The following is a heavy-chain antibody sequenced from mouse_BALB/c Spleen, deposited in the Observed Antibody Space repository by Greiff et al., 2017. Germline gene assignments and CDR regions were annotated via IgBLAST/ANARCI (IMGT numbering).Heavy chain of an antibody. V-gene: IGHV3-2*02. J-gene: IGHJ3*01. CDR1: GYSITSDYA. CDR3: ARGRTWFAY. Sequence: KASQSLSLTCTVTGYSITSDYAWNWIRQFPGNKLEWMGYISYSGSTSYNPSLKSRISITRDTSKNQFFLQLNSVTTEDTATYYCARGRTWFAYWGQGTLVTVSA. CDR2: ISYSGST.